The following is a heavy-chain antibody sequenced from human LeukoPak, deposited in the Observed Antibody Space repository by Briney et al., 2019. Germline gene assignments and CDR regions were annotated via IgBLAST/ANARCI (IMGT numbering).Heavy chain of an antibody. V-gene: IGHV3-53*01. Sequence: GGSLRLSCVVSGFTVSSGYMSWVRQAPGKGLEWVSIIYSGVGTYYADSVKGRFTISRDNSKNTLYLQMNSLRAEDTAVYYCARVYGDPSYYFDYWGQGTLVTVSS. CDR1: GFTVSSGY. CDR2: IYSGVGT. D-gene: IGHD4-17*01. J-gene: IGHJ4*02. CDR3: ARVYGDPSYYFDY.